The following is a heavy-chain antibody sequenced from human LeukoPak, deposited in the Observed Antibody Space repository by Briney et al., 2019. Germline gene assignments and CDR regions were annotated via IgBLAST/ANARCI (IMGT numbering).Heavy chain of an antibody. CDR3: AREREGYDSSGYYSSNWFDP. D-gene: IGHD3-22*01. CDR1: GGSISSYY. Sequence: SSETLSLTCTVSGGSISSYYWSWIRQPPGKGLEWIGYIYYSGSTNYNPSLKSRVTISVDTSKNQFSLKLSSVTAADTAVYYCAREREGYDSSGYYSSNWFDPWGQGTLVTVSS. CDR2: IYYSGST. J-gene: IGHJ5*02. V-gene: IGHV4-59*01.